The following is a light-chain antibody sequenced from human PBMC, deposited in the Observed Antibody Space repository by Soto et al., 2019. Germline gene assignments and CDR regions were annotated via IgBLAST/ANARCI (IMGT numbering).Light chain of an antibody. CDR2: DAS. CDR3: QHRAGWPPALT. J-gene: IGKJ4*01. V-gene: IGKV3-11*01. CDR1: QSVSSY. Sequence: EIVLTQSPATLSLSPGERATLSCRASQSVSSYLAWYQQKPGQGPRLLIYDASNRATATPARFSGSGSGTDFTLTISSLEPEDFAVYFCQHRAGWPPALTFGGGTKVDIK.